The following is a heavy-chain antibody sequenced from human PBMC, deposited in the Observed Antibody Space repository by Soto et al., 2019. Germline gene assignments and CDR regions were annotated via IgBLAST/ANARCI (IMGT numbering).Heavy chain of an antibody. CDR3: ARGLDYDFWSGYYDY. J-gene: IGHJ4*02. V-gene: IGHV4-34*01. CDR1: GGSFSGYY. D-gene: IGHD3-3*01. CDR2: INHSGST. Sequence: SETLSLTCAVYGGSFSGYYWSWIRQPPGKGLEWIGEINHSGSTNYNPSLKSRVTISVDTSKNQFSLKLSSVTAADTAVYYCARGLDYDFWSGYYDYWGQGTLVTVSS.